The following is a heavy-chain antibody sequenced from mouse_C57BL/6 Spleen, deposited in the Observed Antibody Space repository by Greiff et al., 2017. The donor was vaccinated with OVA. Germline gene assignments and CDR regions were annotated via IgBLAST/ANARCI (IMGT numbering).Heavy chain of an antibody. J-gene: IGHJ3*01. CDR2: ISSGGSYT. D-gene: IGHD4-1*01. Sequence: EVQVVESGGDLVKPGGSLKLSCAASGFTFSSYGMSWVRQTPDKRLEWVATISSGGSYTYYPDSVKGRFTISRDNAKNTLYLQMSSLKSEDTAMYYCARLGEGFAYWGQGTLVTVSA. V-gene: IGHV5-6*01. CDR3: ARLGEGFAY. CDR1: GFTFSSYG.